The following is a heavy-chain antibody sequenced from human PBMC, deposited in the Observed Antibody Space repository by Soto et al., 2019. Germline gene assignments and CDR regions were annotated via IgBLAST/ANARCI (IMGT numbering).Heavy chain of an antibody. V-gene: IGHV1-69*01. D-gene: IGHD6-13*01. CDR1: GGTFSSYA. Sequence: QVQLVQSGAEVKKPGSSVKVSCKASGGTFSSYAISWVRQAPGQGLEWMGGIIPIFGTANYAQKFQGRVTITADESTSTAYMELSSRRSEDTAVYYCARDASSAAGTPYYYYGMDVWGQGTTVTVSS. CDR3: ARDASSAAGTPYYYYGMDV. CDR2: IIPIFGTA. J-gene: IGHJ6*02.